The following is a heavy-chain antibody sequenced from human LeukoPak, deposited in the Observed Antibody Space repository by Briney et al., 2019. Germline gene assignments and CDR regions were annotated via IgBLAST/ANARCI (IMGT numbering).Heavy chain of an antibody. CDR3: ARGGVDTAMVYYDY. CDR2: IIPIFGTA. J-gene: IGHJ4*02. CDR1: GGTVSSYA. V-gene: IGHV1-69*05. D-gene: IGHD5-18*01. Sequence: ASVKVSCKASGGTVSSYAISWGRQAPGQGLEWRGGIIPIFGTANYAQKFQGRVTITTDESTSTAYMELSSLRSEDTAVYYCARGGVDTAMVYYDYWGQGTLVTVSS.